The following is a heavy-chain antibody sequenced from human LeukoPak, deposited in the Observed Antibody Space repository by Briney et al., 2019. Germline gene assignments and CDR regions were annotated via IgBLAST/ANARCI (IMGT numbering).Heavy chain of an antibody. CDR1: GYTFAGYY. J-gene: IGHJ4*02. Sequence: ASVKVSCKASGYTFAGYYMHWVRQAPGQGLEWMGWINPNSGGTNYAQKFQGRVTMTRDTSISTAYMELSRLRSDDTAVYYCARGYCSGGSCSDIDYWGQGTLVTVSS. CDR2: INPNSGGT. V-gene: IGHV1-2*02. D-gene: IGHD2-15*01. CDR3: ARGYCSGGSCSDIDY.